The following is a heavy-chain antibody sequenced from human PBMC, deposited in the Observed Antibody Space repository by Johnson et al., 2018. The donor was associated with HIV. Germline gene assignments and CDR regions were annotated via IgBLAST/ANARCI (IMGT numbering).Heavy chain of an antibody. CDR3: ARDRGTVTTVQMAFDI. V-gene: IGHV3-9*01. CDR1: GFTFEDYA. Sequence: VESGGGLVQPGGSLRLSCVASGFTFEDYAMHWVRQAPGKGLEWVSGISWNSDDIGYADSVTGRFSISRDNAKNSLYLQMNSLRAEDTALYYCARDRGTVTTVQMAFDIWGQGTMVTVSS. J-gene: IGHJ3*02. D-gene: IGHD4-17*01. CDR2: ISWNSDDI.